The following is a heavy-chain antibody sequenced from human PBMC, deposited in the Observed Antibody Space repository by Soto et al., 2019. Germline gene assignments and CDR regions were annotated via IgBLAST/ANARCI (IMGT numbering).Heavy chain of an antibody. CDR1: GGSVSSGSYY. CDR3: ARAIKGGYRGRYYEGMEV. Sequence: QVQLQESGPGLVKPSETLSLTCTVSGGSVSSGSYYWSWIRQPPGKGLEWIGYIYYSGSTNYNPSPKRRATISVTTPKTHFSRKLGSVTAADRAVYYGARAIKGGYRGRYYEGMEVGGQGPRSPSPQ. J-gene: IGHJ6*01. CDR2: IYYSGST. D-gene: IGHD6-19*01. V-gene: IGHV4-61*01.